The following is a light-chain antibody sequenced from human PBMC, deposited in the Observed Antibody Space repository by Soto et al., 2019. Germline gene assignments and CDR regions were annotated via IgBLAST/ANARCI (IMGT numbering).Light chain of an antibody. J-gene: IGLJ2*01. CDR1: SSDVGDYNF. Sequence: QSVLTQPASVSGSPGQSITMSCTGASSDVGDYNFVSWYQQHPGKAPKVIIYEVTNRPSGVSNRFSGSKSGNTASLTISGRQAEDEADYYCCSYTSSGALVVFGGGTQLTVL. CDR2: EVT. CDR3: CSYTSSGALVV. V-gene: IGLV2-14*03.